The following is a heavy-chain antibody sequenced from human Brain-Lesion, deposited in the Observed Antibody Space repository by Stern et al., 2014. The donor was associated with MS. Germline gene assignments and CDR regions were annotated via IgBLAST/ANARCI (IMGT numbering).Heavy chain of an antibody. CDR1: GNTLSDLS. CDR3: ATHLLDYRDPGSWFDT. Sequence: QVQLVQSGAELKKPGASVKVSCKVSGNTLSDLSMHWVRQAPGKGLERMGGYDPEGGEIIYAQKFQGRLTMTEDRVTDIGYMEVSSLRSEDTAVYYCATHLLDYRDPGSWFDTWGQGTLVIVSS. J-gene: IGHJ5*02. CDR2: YDPEGGEI. D-gene: IGHD4-17*01. V-gene: IGHV1-24*01.